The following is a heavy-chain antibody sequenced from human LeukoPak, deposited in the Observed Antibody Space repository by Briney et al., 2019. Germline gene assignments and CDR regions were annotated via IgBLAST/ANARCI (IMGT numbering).Heavy chain of an antibody. CDR3: ARAVSSGWPKDYFDY. CDR1: GFTFSSYT. J-gene: IGHJ4*02. V-gene: IGHV3-21*01. CDR2: ISSSSSYI. Sequence: SAGSLRLSCAASGFTFSSYTINWVRQAPGKGLEWVSSISSSSSYIYYADSVKGLFTISRDNAKNSLYLQMNSLRAEDTAVYYCARAVSSGWPKDYFDYWGQGTLVTVSS. D-gene: IGHD6-19*01.